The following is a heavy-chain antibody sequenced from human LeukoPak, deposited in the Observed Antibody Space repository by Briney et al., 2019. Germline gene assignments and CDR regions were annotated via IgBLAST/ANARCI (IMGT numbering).Heavy chain of an antibody. Sequence: GGSLRLSCAASGFTFSSYAIPWVRQAPGKGLGWVAVISYDGSNKYYADSVKGRFTISRDNSKNTLYLQMNSLRAEDTAVYYCARVYNPSNLPYDILTGLDAFDIWGQGTMVTVSS. CDR1: GFTFSSYA. D-gene: IGHD3-9*01. J-gene: IGHJ3*02. CDR3: ARVYNPSNLPYDILTGLDAFDI. CDR2: ISYDGSNK. V-gene: IGHV3-30-3*01.